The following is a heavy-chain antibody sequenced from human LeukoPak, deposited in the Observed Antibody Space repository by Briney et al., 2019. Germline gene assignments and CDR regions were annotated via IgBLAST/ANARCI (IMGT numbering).Heavy chain of an antibody. J-gene: IGHJ4*02. Sequence: GGSLSLFCAASGFTFSSYGLHWVRQAPGKGLEWVAVIWYDGSKKYYAESVKGRFTISRDDSKNTLYLQMNSLRAEDTAVYYCARGYRYESGVCDNWGEGPLCTVSS. V-gene: IGHV3-33*01. CDR3: ARGYRYESGVCDN. D-gene: IGHD5-18*01. CDR2: IWYDGSKK. CDR1: GFTFSSYG.